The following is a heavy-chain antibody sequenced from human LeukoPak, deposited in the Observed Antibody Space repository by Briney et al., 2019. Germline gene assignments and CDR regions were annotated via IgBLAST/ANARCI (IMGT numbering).Heavy chain of an antibody. CDR1: GDSVSNKDAA. V-gene: IGHV6-1*01. CDR2: TYYRSKWSN. Sequence: SQTLPLTCAISGDSVSNKDAAWNWIRQSPSRGLEWPGRTYYRSKWSNDYAVSVKSRITINPDTSKNQFSLQLRSVTPDDTAVYYCARQSLGYVDYWGQGSRVTVSS. CDR3: ARQSLGYVDY. D-gene: IGHD2-15*01. J-gene: IGHJ4*02.